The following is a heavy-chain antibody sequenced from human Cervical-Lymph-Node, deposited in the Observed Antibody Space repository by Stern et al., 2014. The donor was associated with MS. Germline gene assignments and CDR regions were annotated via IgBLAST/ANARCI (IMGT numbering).Heavy chain of an antibody. CDR1: GYTFTGYY. Sequence: VQLVQSGAEVKKPGASVKVSCKASGYTFTGYYMHWVRQAPGPGLEWMGRINPNSGGKHYEQKFQGRVNLNRETYLRNAEKGTSRLRSDDTAVYYCARDGSLSHDYWGQGTLVTVSS. CDR3: ARDGSLSHDY. CDR2: INPNSGGK. D-gene: IGHD3-10*01. V-gene: IGHV1-2*06. J-gene: IGHJ4*02.